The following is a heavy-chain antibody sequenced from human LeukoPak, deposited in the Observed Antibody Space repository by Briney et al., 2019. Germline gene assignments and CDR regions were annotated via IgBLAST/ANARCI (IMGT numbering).Heavy chain of an antibody. V-gene: IGHV4-59*01. J-gene: IGHJ4*02. CDR2: IYYSVST. Sequence: SETLSLTCTVSGGSISSYYWSWIRQPPGKGLEWIGSIYYSVSTNYNPSLKSRVTISVDTSKNQFSLKLSSVTAADTAVYYCARDSVGYYDSSGYSGFDYWGQGTLVTVSS. D-gene: IGHD3-22*01. CDR3: ARDSVGYYDSSGYSGFDY. CDR1: GGSISSYY.